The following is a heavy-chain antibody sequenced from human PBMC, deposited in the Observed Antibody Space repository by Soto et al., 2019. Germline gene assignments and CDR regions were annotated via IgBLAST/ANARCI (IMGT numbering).Heavy chain of an antibody. D-gene: IGHD1-26*01. Sequence: QVQLVESGGGVVQPGRSLRLSCEASGFSFGGYALHWVRQPPGTGLEWVAAISSDANNISYADSVGGRFTLSRDNSMNPLYLQMDRLRPEDTATYFCARDRRREDPGAWFDPWGQGTLVAVSS. V-gene: IGHV3-30*14. CDR2: ISSDANNI. J-gene: IGHJ5*02. CDR1: GFSFGGYA. CDR3: ARDRRREDPGAWFDP.